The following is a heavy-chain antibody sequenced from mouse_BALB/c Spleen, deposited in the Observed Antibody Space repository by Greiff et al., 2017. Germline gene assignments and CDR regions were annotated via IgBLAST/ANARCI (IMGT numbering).Heavy chain of an antibody. CDR3: TRLDYYGSSYFDY. D-gene: IGHD1-1*01. Sequence: VQLQQPGAELVRPGASVKLSCKASGYTFTSYWINWVKQRPGQGLEWIGNIYPSDSYTNYNQKFKDKATLTVDKSSSTAYMKLSSPTSEDSAVYYCTRLDYYGSSYFDYWGQGTTLTVSS. CDR2: IYPSDSYT. J-gene: IGHJ2*01. CDR1: GYTFTSYW. V-gene: IGHV1-69*02.